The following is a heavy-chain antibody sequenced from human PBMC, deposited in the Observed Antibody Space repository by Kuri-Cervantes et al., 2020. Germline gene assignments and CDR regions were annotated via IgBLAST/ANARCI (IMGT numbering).Heavy chain of an antibody. CDR3: ARDPNSSSWTTYFDY. CDR2: ISYDGSNK. D-gene: IGHD6-13*01. J-gene: IGHJ4*02. CDR1: GFTFSSYA. Sequence: GESLKISCAASGFTFSSYAMHWVRQAPGKGLEWVAVISYDGSNKYYADSVKGRFTISRDNSKNTLYLQMNSLRAEDTAVYYCARDPNSSSWTTYFDYWGQGTLVTVSS. V-gene: IGHV3-30-3*01.